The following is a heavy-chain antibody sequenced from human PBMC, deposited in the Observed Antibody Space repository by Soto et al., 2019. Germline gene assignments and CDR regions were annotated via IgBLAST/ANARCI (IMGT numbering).Heavy chain of an antibody. CDR2: ISDDGSNK. CDR1: GFTFSNYA. Sequence: QVQLVESGGGVVQPGRSLRLSCAASGFTFSNYALHWVRQAPGKGLEWVAVISDDGSNKYYADSVKGRFTISRDNSYNTLYLQMTSLRSEDTAMYYCARGRFASSWSYFDYWGQGTPVTVSS. D-gene: IGHD6-13*01. V-gene: IGHV3-30-3*01. J-gene: IGHJ4*02. CDR3: ARGRFASSWSYFDY.